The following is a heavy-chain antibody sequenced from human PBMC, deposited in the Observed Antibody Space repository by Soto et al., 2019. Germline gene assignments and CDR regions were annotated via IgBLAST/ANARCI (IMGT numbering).Heavy chain of an antibody. D-gene: IGHD1-20*01. Sequence: PSETLSLTCAVSGGSISGSYYYWGWLRQSPRKGPEWMGSVCYTGFTSCNPSLESRVSVSVDTSENQFSLKVSGESAADTAVYYCASSQTGYNWNYFDHRDQAXLITVS. CDR1: GGSISGSYYY. CDR2: VCYTGFT. CDR3: ASSQTGYNWNYFDH. V-gene: IGHV4-39*01. J-gene: IGHJ4*02.